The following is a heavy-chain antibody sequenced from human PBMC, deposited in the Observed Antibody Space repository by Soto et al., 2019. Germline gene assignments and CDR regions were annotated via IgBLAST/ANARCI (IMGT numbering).Heavy chain of an antibody. CDR3: ARGHYDILTGYYMAPYFDY. CDR1: GYTFTSYY. Sequence: ASVKVSCKASGYTFTSYYMHWVRQAPGQGLEWMGIINPSGGSTSYAQKFQGRVTMTRDTSTSTVYMELSSLRSEDTAVYYCARGHYDILTGYYMAPYFDYWGQGTLVPVSS. CDR2: INPSGGST. J-gene: IGHJ4*02. V-gene: IGHV1-46*01. D-gene: IGHD3-9*01.